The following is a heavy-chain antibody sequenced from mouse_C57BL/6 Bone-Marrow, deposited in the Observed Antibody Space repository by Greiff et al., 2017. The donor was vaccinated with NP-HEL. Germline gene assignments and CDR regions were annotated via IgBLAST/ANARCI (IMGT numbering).Heavy chain of an antibody. CDR2: IDPSDSET. CDR1: GYTFTSYW. CDR3: ARLGSSFYWYFDV. V-gene: IGHV1-52*01. Sequence: VQLHQPGAELVRPGSSVKLSCKASGYTFTSYWMHWVKQRPIQGLEWIGNIDPSDSETHYNQKFKDKATLTVDKSSSTAYMQLSSLTSEDSAVYYCARLGSSFYWYFDVWGTGTTVTVSS. D-gene: IGHD1-1*01. J-gene: IGHJ1*03.